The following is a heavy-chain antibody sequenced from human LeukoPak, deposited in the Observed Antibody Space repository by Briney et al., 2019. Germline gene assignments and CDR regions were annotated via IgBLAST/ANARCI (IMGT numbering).Heavy chain of an antibody. V-gene: IGHV4-34*01. CDR2: IDPDRIT. Sequence: SETLSLTCALYGGAFSGYSWSWIRQPAGKGLEWIGEIDPDRITNYNPSLKSRVTVSLDTYKNQFSLNLNSVTAADTAIYYCARGRSYEYGDYDYWGQGALVTVSS. J-gene: IGHJ4*02. CDR1: GGAFSGYS. D-gene: IGHD4-17*01. CDR3: ARGRSYEYGDYDY.